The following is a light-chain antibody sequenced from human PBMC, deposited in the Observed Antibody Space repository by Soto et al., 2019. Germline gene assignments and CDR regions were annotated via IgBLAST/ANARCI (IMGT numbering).Light chain of an antibody. J-gene: IGKJ3*01. V-gene: IGKV1-27*01. Sequence: DIQMTQSPSSLSASVGDRVTITCRASQGISNYVAWYQQKPGKPPKLLIYAASTLQSGVTSRFSGSGSGTDFTLTINSLQPEDVATYSCQKYSSVPVFGPGTKVDI. CDR2: AAS. CDR1: QGISNY. CDR3: QKYSSVPV.